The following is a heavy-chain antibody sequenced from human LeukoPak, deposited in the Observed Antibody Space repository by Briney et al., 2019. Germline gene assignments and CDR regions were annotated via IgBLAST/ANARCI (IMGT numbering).Heavy chain of an antibody. CDR2: IYHSGST. CDR3: ARLRRNVGFLEFEYHFDY. CDR1: GGSISSGVYS. V-gene: IGHV4-30-2*01. Sequence: SQTLSLTCAVYGGSISSGVYSGSWIRKPPGKGLEWIGYIYHSGSTYYNPSLKSRVTISVDRSKNQFSLKLSSVTAADTAVYYCARLRRNVGFLEFEYHFDYWGQGTLVTVSS. J-gene: IGHJ4*02. D-gene: IGHD2-2*01.